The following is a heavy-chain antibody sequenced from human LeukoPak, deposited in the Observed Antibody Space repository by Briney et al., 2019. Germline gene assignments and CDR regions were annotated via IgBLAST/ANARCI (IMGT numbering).Heavy chain of an antibody. Sequence: GGSLRLSCAASGFTFSSYGMHWVRQAPGKGLEWVAVIWYDGSNKYYADSVKGRFTISRDNSKNTLYLQMNSLRAEVTAVYYCARDSLAAAGPAFDIWGQGTMVTVSS. CDR2: IWYDGSNK. J-gene: IGHJ3*02. CDR1: GFTFSSYG. CDR3: ARDSLAAAGPAFDI. V-gene: IGHV3-33*01. D-gene: IGHD6-13*01.